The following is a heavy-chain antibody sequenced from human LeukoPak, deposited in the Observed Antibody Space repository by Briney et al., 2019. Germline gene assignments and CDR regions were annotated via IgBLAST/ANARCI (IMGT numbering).Heavy chain of an antibody. CDR2: IRYDGSNK. V-gene: IGHV3-30*02. J-gene: IGHJ4*02. CDR1: GFTFSSCG. Sequence: GGSLRLSCAASGFTFSSCGMHWVRQAPGKGLEWVAFIRYDGSNKYYADSVKGRFTISRDNAKNSLYLQMNSLRAEDTAVYYCARDKGSGSYRYWGQGTLVTVSS. CDR3: ARDKGSGSYRY. D-gene: IGHD3-10*01.